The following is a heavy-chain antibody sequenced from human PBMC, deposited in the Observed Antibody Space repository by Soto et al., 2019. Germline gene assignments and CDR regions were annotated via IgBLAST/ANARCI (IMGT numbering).Heavy chain of an antibody. CDR1: GFTFDDYA. Sequence: EVQLVESGGGLVQPGRSLRLSCAASGFTFDDYAMHWVRQAPGKGLEWVSGISWNSGSIGYVDSVKGRFTISRDNAKNSLYLQMNSLRAEDTALYYCAKGPRFLEWAYFDYWGQGTLVTVSS. V-gene: IGHV3-9*01. D-gene: IGHD3-3*01. CDR3: AKGPRFLEWAYFDY. J-gene: IGHJ4*02. CDR2: ISWNSGSI.